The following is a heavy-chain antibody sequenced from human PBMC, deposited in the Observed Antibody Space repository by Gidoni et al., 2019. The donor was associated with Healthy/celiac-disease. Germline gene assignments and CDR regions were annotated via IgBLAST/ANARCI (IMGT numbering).Heavy chain of an antibody. J-gene: IGHJ6*02. Sequence: EVQLLESGGGLVQPGGSLRLSCAASGFPFSSYAMSWVRQAPGKGLEWVSAISGSGGSTYYADSVKGRFTISRDNSKNTLYLQMNSLRAEDTAVYYCAKVPNSGYRPYGMDVWGQGTTVTVSS. CDR3: AKVPNSGYRPYGMDV. D-gene: IGHD5-12*01. CDR1: GFPFSSYA. CDR2: ISGSGGST. V-gene: IGHV3-23*01.